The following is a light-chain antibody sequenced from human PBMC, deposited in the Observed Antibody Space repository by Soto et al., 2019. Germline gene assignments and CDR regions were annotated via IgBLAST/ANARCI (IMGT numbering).Light chain of an antibody. V-gene: IGLV4-69*01. Sequence: QSVLTQSPSASASLGASVKLTCTLSSGHSSYAIAWHQQQPEKGPRSLMKLDSDGSHSKGDAIPDRFSGSTSGAERYLTVSSLQSEDEADYCCQTWGTGIVVFGGGTKVTVL. CDR3: QTWGTGIVV. CDR2: LDSDGSH. J-gene: IGLJ2*01. CDR1: SGHSSYA.